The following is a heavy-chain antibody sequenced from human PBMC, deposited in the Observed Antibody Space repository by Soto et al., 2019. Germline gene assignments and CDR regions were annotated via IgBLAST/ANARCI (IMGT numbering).Heavy chain of an antibody. V-gene: IGHV3-23*01. CDR2: IPGSGGST. Sequence: EVQLLESGGGLVQPGGSLRLSCAASGFTFNSYAMSWVRQSPGKGLEWVSAIPGSGGSTYYAGSVKGRFTISRDNSKNTLYLQMNSLRAEDTAVYYCAKDGSIAAGTRHYYYYYGMDVWGQGTTVTVSS. D-gene: IGHD6-13*01. CDR1: GFTFNSYA. CDR3: AKDGSIAAGTRHYYYYYGMDV. J-gene: IGHJ6*02.